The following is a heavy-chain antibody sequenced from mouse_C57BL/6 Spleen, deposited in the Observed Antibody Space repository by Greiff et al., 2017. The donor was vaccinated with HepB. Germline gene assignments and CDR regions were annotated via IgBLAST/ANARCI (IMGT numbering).Heavy chain of an antibody. V-gene: IGHV1-52*01. CDR1: GYTFTSYW. J-gene: IGHJ4*01. CDR3: ARWEGYYDYAMDY. D-gene: IGHD2-3*01. Sequence: VQLQQPGAELVRPGSSVKLSCKASGYTFTSYWMHWVKQRPIQGLEWIGNIDPSDSETHYNQKFKDKATLTVDKSSSTAYMQLSSLTSEDSAVYYGARWEGYYDYAMDYWGQGTSVTVSS. CDR2: IDPSDSET.